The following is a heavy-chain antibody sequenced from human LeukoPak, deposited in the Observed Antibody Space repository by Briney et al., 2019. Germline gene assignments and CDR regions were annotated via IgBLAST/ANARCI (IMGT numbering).Heavy chain of an antibody. CDR3: ARDNRGKWLAYYYYYGMDV. V-gene: IGHV3-74*01. J-gene: IGHJ6*02. CDR1: GFTFSSYW. Sequence: PGGSLRLSCAASGFTFSSYWMNWVRQAPGKGLVWVSRIASDGSSTTYADSVKGRFSISRDNAKNTLYLQMNSLRVEDTAVYYCARDNRGKWLAYYYYYGMDVWGQGTTVTVSS. D-gene: IGHD6-19*01. CDR2: IASDGSST.